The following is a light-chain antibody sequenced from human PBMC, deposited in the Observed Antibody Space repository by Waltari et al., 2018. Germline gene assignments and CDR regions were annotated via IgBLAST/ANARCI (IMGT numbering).Light chain of an antibody. CDR2: RIS. J-gene: IGKJ2*01. Sequence: DIQMTQAPSSLSASIGDRVIITCRASENIANYVSWYRQKPGTAPELLIYRISSLQSGVPSRFRGGGSGTDFTLTISRLQPEDFATYICQQSYSRPPTFGQGTKVEIK. CDR3: QQSYSRPPT. V-gene: IGKV1-39*01. CDR1: ENIANY.